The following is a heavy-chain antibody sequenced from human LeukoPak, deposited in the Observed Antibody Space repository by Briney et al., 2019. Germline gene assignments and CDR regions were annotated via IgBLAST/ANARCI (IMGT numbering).Heavy chain of an antibody. J-gene: IGHJ4*02. CDR3: AKGRYSGTYLFDY. Sequence: PGGSLRLSCAASGFTFSSYAMSWVRQAPGEGLEWASAISGSGGSTYYADSVKGRFTISRDNSKNTLYLQMNSLRAEDTAVYYCAKGRYSGTYLFDYWGQGTLVTVSS. D-gene: IGHD1-26*01. CDR1: GFTFSSYA. CDR2: ISGSGGST. V-gene: IGHV3-23*01.